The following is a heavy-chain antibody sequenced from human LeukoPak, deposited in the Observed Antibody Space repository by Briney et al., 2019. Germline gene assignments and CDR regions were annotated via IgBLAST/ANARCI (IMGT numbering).Heavy chain of an antibody. CDR2: ISGSGGST. Sequence: GGSLRLSCVASGFSFSSYSMNWVRQAPGKGLEWVSGISGSGGSTYYADSVKGRFTISRDNSKNTLYLQMNSLRAEDTAVYYCAKDDTIFGVAPGDYWGQGTLVTVSS. J-gene: IGHJ4*02. V-gene: IGHV3-23*01. D-gene: IGHD3-3*01. CDR1: GFSFSSYS. CDR3: AKDDTIFGVAPGDY.